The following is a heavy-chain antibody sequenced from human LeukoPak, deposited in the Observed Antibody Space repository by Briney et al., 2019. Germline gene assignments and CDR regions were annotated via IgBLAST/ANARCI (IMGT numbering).Heavy chain of an antibody. CDR3: ARSPPPGATAYGVVDY. J-gene: IGHJ4*02. V-gene: IGHV4-34*01. CDR1: GGSFSDYY. Sequence: PSETLSLTCAVYGGSFSDYYWTWIRQSPGKGLEWIGEINHSGRTNYNPSLKSRVTRLVDTSKNQFSLRLTSVTAADTAVYYCARSPPPGATAYGVVDYWGQGTLVIVSS. D-gene: IGHD3-16*01. CDR2: INHSGRT.